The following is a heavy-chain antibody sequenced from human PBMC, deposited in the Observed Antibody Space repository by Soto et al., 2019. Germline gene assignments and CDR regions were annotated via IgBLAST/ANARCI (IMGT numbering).Heavy chain of an antibody. CDR1: GYTFTSYY. J-gene: IGHJ4*02. Sequence: QVQLVQSGAEVKKPGASVKVACTASGYTFTSYYMHWVRQAPGQGLEWMGIINPSGGSTSYAQKFQGRLTMTSDTTTSTVDMEMSSLRSEDTAVYYCARDYQFFVVVPAAMPEEAYFDYWCQGTLVTVSS. CDR3: ARDYQFFVVVPAAMPEEAYFDY. CDR2: INPSGGST. V-gene: IGHV1-46*01. D-gene: IGHD2-2*01.